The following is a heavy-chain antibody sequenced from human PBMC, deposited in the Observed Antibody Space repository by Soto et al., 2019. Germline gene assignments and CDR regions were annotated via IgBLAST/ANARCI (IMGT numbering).Heavy chain of an antibody. CDR2: ISHDGSKK. D-gene: IGHD2-2*01. Sequence: VQLVESGGGVVQPGRSLRLSCAASGFTYSSYTMHWVRQAPGKGLEWVAVISHDGSKKDYADSVKGRFTISRDSSKNTLFLQMISLRAEDTAVYYCARDSEGVVVPAARYYFYGMDVWGQGTTVTVSS. V-gene: IGHV3-30-3*01. CDR3: ARDSEGVVVPAARYYFYGMDV. J-gene: IGHJ6*02. CDR1: GFTYSSYT.